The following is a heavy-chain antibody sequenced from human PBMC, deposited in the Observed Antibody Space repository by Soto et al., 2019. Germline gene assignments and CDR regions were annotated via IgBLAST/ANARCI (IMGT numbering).Heavy chain of an antibody. V-gene: IGHV4-34*01. CDR1: GGSFSGYY. J-gene: IGHJ4*02. CDR2: INHSGST. CDR3: ARVGAAAGTNDY. D-gene: IGHD6-13*01. Sequence: SETLSLTCAVYGGSFSGYYWSWIRQPPGKGLEWIGEINHSGSTNYNPSLKSRVTMSVDTSKNQFSLKLSSVTAADTAVYYCARVGAAAGTNDYWGQGTLVTVSS.